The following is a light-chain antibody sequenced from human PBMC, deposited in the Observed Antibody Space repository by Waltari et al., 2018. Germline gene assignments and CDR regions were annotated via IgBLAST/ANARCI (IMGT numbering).Light chain of an antibody. CDR1: SSNIGSNY. CDR2: RDN. Sequence: QSVVTQPPSASETPGPRVTISCSAGSSNIGSNYVCWYPHLQGTAPKLLIYRDNQRPSGVPDRFSGSKSGTSASLAISGLRSEDEGDYYCAAWDDSLSGQVFGGGTKLTVL. CDR3: AAWDDSLSGQV. J-gene: IGLJ2*01. V-gene: IGLV1-47*01.